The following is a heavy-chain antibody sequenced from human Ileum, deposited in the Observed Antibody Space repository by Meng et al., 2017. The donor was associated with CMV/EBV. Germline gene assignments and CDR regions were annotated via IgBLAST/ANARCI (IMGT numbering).Heavy chain of an antibody. Sequence: GESLKISCAASGFTFNNYAMGWVRQAPGKGLEWVSVISAGGYTTYNADSLRGRFTISRDNSKDTLFLQINSLRAEDTAVYYCARDVSCFGPSCYIRGYFDYWGQGTLVTVSS. D-gene: IGHD2-2*02. V-gene: IGHV3-23*01. CDR3: ARDVSCFGPSCYIRGYFDY. J-gene: IGHJ4*02. CDR2: ISAGGYTT. CDR1: GFTFNNYA.